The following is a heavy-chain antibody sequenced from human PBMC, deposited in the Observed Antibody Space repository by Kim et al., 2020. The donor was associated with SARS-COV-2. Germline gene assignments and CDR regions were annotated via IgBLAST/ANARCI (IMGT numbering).Heavy chain of an antibody. D-gene: IGHD3-10*01. V-gene: IGHV1-3*01. CDR3: AREGSGSYNWLDP. CDR2: INGGNGNT. CDR1: GYTFDTFS. Sequence: ASVKVSCKASGYTFDTFSLYWVRQAPGQRFEWMGWINGGNGNTRYSQNFQGRLTITRDTSATTDYMELSRLTSKDTAVYFCAREGSGSYNWLDPWGQGTMVPVSS. J-gene: IGHJ5*02.